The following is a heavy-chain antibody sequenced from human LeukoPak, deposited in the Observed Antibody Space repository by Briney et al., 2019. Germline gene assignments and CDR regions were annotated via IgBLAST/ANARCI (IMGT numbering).Heavy chain of an antibody. V-gene: IGHV1-18*01. D-gene: IGHD3-22*01. CDR1: GYTFTNYG. CDR2: ISAYHGNT. CDR3: ARGVPRYYYDSSGYYYFDY. Sequence: ASVTVSFKASGYTFTNYGISWVRQAPGQGLEWMGWISAYHGNTNYAQKLQGRVTMTTDTSTSTAYMELRSLRSDDTAVDYCARGVPRYYYDSSGYYYFDYWGQGTLVTVSS. J-gene: IGHJ4*02.